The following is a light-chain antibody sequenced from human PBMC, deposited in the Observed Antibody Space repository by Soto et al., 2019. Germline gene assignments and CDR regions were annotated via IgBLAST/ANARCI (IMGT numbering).Light chain of an antibody. CDR1: QGISSY. CDR2: AAS. J-gene: IGKJ5*01. V-gene: IGKV1-8*01. CDR3: QQYNNWPPIT. Sequence: IRMTRSPSSLSASTGYRFTITCRASQGISSYLAWYQQKPGKAPKLLIYAASTLQSGVPSRFSGSGSGTEFTLTISSLQPDDFATYYCQQYNNWPPITFGQGTRLEIK.